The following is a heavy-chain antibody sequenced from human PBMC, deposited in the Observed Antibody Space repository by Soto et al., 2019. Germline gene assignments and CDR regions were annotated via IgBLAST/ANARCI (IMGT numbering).Heavy chain of an antibody. Sequence: SVTCTISDGSSSGGGYYRYRNRQHPGKGLEWIGYIYYSGSTYYNPSLKSRVTISVDTSKNQFSLKLRSVTAADTAVYYCARQRDGYNYRYFDYWGQGTLVTVSS. CDR1: DGSSSGGGYY. D-gene: IGHD5-12*01. CDR3: ARQRDGYNYRYFDY. CDR2: IYYSGST. V-gene: IGHV4-31*03. J-gene: IGHJ4*02.